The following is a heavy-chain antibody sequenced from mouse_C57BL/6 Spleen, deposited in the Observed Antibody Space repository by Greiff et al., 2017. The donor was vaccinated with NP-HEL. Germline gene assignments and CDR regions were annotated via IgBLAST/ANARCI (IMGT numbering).Heavy chain of an antibody. Sequence: VQLQQSGPELVKPGASVKISCKASGYTFTDYYMNWVKQSHGKSLEWIGDINPNNGGTSYNQKFKGKATLTVDKSSSAAYMELRSLTSADSAVYYCAKASYDYDDYYYAMDDWGQGTSVTVSS. CDR3: AKASYDYDDYYYAMDD. D-gene: IGHD2-4*01. CDR2: INPNNGGT. CDR1: GYTFTDYY. V-gene: IGHV1-26*01. J-gene: IGHJ4*01.